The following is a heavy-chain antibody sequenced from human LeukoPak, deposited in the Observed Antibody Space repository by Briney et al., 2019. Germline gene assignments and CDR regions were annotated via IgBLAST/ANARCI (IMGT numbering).Heavy chain of an antibody. V-gene: IGHV1-8*03. Sequence: PVASVKVSCKASGYTFTTYDINWVRQATGQGLEWMGWINPNSGNTGYAQKFQGRVTITRNTSISTVYMELSSLRSEDTAVYYCARGPPTAQYFQHWGQGTLVTVSS. CDR1: GYTFTTYD. J-gene: IGHJ1*01. CDR3: ARGPPTAQYFQH. D-gene: IGHD1-1*01. CDR2: INPNSGNT.